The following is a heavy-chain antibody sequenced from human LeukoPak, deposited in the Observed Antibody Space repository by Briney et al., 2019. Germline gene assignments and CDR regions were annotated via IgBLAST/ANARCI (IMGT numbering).Heavy chain of an antibody. CDR1: GYSFTSYW. Sequence: KPGESLKISCKGSGYSFTSYWIGWGRQMPGKGLEWMGIIYPGDSDTRYSPSFQGQVTISADKSISTAYLQWSSLKASDTAMYYCARHYLDIVVVPAARGVDYYYMDVWGKGTTVTVSS. CDR2: IYPGDSDT. CDR3: ARHYLDIVVVPAARGVDYYYMDV. D-gene: IGHD2-2*03. V-gene: IGHV5-51*01. J-gene: IGHJ6*03.